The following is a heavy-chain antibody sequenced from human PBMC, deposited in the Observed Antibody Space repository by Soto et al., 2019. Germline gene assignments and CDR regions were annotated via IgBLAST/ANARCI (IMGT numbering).Heavy chain of an antibody. D-gene: IGHD6-13*01. CDR2: IDWDGDK. CDR3: ARTYGTYSSSQEIDY. J-gene: IGHJ4*02. CDR1: GFSLTRGVG. V-gene: IGHV2-70*12. Sequence: SGPTLVNPTQTLTLTCTFSGFSLTRGVGVGWIRQHPGKALEWLARIDWDGDKYYSTSLKTRLTISKNTSKSQVVLTMTNMYPVDTATYYCARTYGTYSSSQEIDYWGQGTLVTVSS.